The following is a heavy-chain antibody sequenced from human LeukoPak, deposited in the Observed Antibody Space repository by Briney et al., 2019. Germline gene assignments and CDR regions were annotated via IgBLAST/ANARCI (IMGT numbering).Heavy chain of an antibody. J-gene: IGHJ4*02. V-gene: IGHV4-34*01. D-gene: IGHD6-19*01. CDR3: ARGLQQWLVRLYYFDY. Sequence: SETLSLTCAVYGGSFSGYYWSWIRQPRGKGLEWMGEINHSGSTNYNPSLKSRVTISVDTSKNQFSLKLSSVTAADTVVYYCARGLQQWLVRLYYFDYWGQGTLVTVSS. CDR1: GGSFSGYY. CDR2: INHSGST.